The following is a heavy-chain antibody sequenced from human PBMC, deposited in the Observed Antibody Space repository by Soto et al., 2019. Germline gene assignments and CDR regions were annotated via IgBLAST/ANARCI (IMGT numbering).Heavy chain of an antibody. Sequence: QVQLGQTGAEVKKPGSSVKVSCKASGGTFSSYAISWVLQSPGQGLEWMGGISPIAGTANYAQKFHGRVTITADESTSTAYMELSSMRSEDTAVYYCARSQGSSTSLEIYYYYYYGMDVWGQGTTVTVSS. CDR2: ISPIAGTA. CDR1: GGTFSSYA. CDR3: ARSQGSSTSLEIYYYYYYGMDV. V-gene: IGHV1-69*01. D-gene: IGHD2-2*01. J-gene: IGHJ6*02.